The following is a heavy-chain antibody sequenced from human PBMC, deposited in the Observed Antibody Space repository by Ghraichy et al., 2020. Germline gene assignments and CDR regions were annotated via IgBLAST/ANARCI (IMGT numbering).Heavy chain of an antibody. D-gene: IGHD2-2*02. J-gene: IGHJ4*02. V-gene: IGHV4-61*01. CDR3: ARTVPAAIGFDY. Sequence: SETLSLTCTVSGGSVSSGSYYWSWIRQPPGKGLEWIGYIYYSGSTNYNPSLKSRVTISVDTSKNQFSLKLSSVTAADTAVYYCARTVPAAIGFDYWGQGTLVTVSS. CDR2: IYYSGST. CDR1: GGSVSSGSYY.